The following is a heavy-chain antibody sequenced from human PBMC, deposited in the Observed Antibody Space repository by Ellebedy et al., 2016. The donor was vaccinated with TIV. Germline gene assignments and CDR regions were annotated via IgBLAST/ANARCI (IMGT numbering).Heavy chain of an antibody. J-gene: IGHJ4*02. D-gene: IGHD3-9*01. CDR2: ISSSGSTI. CDR3: ARDKSTQYYDILTGYYRSGNDY. V-gene: IGHV3-11*01. Sequence: GESLKISCAASGFTFSDYYMSWIRQAPGKGLEWVSYISSSGSTIYYADSVKGRFTISRDNAKNSLYLQMNSLRAEDTAVYYCARDKSTQYYDILTGYYRSGNDYWGQGTLATVSS. CDR1: GFTFSDYY.